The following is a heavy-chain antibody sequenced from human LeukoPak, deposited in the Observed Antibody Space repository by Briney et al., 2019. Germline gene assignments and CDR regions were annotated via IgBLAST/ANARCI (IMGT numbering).Heavy chain of an antibody. CDR3: VKGSGFQLPTPRDS. Sequence: GGSLRLSCIASGFTFTNFAMNWVRQAPGKGLEWVSAVSGGSENAHYADSVRGRFTISRDNLKSMVFLQMSNLRVEDTATHYCVKGSGFQLPTPRDSWGLGTLVSVSS. CDR2: VSGGSENA. D-gene: IGHD2-21*01. V-gene: IGHV3-23*01. CDR1: GFTFTNFA. J-gene: IGHJ4*02.